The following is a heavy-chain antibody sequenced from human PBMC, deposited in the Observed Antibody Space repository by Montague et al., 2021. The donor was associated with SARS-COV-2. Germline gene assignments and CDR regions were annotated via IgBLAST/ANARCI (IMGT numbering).Heavy chain of an antibody. CDR1: GGSIKREHYY. V-gene: IGHV4-30-4*08. Sequence: TLSLTCTVSGGSIKREHYYWSWIRQPPGKGLEWIVHIYYSESAYYNPSLKSPVTISVDTSKNQFSLKLSSVTAADTAVYYCARATTYDYDNTGYSDYWGQGTLVTVSS. CDR2: IYYSESA. CDR3: ARATTYDYDNTGYSDY. D-gene: IGHD3-22*01. J-gene: IGHJ4*02.